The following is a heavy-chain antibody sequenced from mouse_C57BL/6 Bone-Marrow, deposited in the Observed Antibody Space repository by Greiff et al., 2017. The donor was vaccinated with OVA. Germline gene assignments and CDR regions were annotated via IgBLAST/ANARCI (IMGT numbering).Heavy chain of an antibody. CDR3: ARGDGYFDY. Sequence: EVHLVESGPGLVKPSQSLSLTCSVTGYSFTSGYFWNWIRQLPGTQLEWMGYIRYDGSNNYNPTLKNQISITRDTSKNPFFLKLNSVTTEDTATYYCARGDGYFDYWGQGTTLTVSA. CDR1: GYSFTSGYF. V-gene: IGHV3-6*01. J-gene: IGHJ2*01. CDR2: IRYDGSN. D-gene: IGHD2-3*01.